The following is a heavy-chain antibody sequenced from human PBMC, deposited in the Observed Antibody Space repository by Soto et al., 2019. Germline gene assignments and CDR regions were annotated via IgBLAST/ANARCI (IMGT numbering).Heavy chain of an antibody. J-gene: IGHJ4*02. D-gene: IGHD3-9*01. CDR3: ARGHTYYDMLVY. V-gene: IGHV4-34*01. CDR2: INHSGST. Sequence: QVQLQQWGAGLLTPSETLSLTCAVHGGAFSGHYWSWIPQPPGQGLEWFGEINHSGSTNYNPSLNIGVTISVDRSKNQFALKLSSVTAADTAVYQCARGHTYYDMLVYWDQGTQVTVSS. CDR1: GGAFSGHY.